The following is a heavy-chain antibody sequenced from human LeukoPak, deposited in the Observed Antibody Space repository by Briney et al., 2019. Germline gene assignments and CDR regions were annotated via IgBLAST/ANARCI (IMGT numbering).Heavy chain of an antibody. J-gene: IGHJ4*02. CDR1: GGSFSGYY. D-gene: IGHD6-19*01. CDR3: ARLSSGWLPLDY. Sequence: SETLSLTCAVYGGSFSGYYWSWIRQPPGKGLEWIGEINHSGSTNYNPSLKSRVTISVDTSKNQFSLKLSSVTAADTAVYYCARLSSGWLPLDYWGQGTLVTVS. CDR2: INHSGST. V-gene: IGHV4-34*01.